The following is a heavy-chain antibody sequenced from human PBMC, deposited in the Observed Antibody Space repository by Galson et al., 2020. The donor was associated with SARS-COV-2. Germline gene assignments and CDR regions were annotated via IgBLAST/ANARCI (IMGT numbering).Heavy chain of an antibody. V-gene: IGHV4-39*07. J-gene: IGHJ6*02. D-gene: IGHD4-17*01. CDR2: IYYSGST. CDR3: ARDRIAVTTIDYYGMDV. CDR1: GGSISSSSYY. Sequence: SETLSLTCTVSGGSISSSSYYWGWIRQPPGKGLEWIGRIYYSGSTYYNPSLKSRVTISVDTSKNQFSLKLSSVTAADTAVYYCARDRIAVTTIDYYGMDVWGQGTTVTVSS.